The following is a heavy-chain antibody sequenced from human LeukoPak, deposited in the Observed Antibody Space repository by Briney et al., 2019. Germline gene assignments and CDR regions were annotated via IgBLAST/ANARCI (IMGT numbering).Heavy chain of an antibody. Sequence: SETLSLTCAVYGGSFSDYYWSWIRQPPGKGLEWIGEINHSGSTNYNPSLKSRVTISVDTSKNQFSLKLSSVTAADTAVYYCARLTIFAMLSTPYYYRLDVWGKGTTVTVSS. V-gene: IGHV4-34*01. D-gene: IGHD3-3*01. CDR2: INHSGST. CDR3: ARLTIFAMLSTPYYYRLDV. CDR1: GGSFSDYY. J-gene: IGHJ6*04.